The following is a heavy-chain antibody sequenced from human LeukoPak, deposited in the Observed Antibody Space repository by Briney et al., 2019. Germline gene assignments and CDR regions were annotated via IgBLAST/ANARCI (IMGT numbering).Heavy chain of an antibody. J-gene: IGHJ4*02. D-gene: IGHD1-1*01. CDR3: VSPSRPGTTLYFDW. V-gene: IGHV3-53*01. CDR2: IYSGGST. Sequence: GGSLRLSCAASGFTVSSNYMSWVRQAPGKGLGWVSVIYSGGSTYYADSVKGRFTISRDNSKNTLYLQMNSLRVEDTAVYYCVSPSRPGTTLYFDWWGQGTLVTVSA. CDR1: GFTVSSNY.